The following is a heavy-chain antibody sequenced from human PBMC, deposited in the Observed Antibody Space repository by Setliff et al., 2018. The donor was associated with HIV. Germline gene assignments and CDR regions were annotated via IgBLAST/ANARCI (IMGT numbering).Heavy chain of an antibody. V-gene: IGHV1-69*10. J-gene: IGHJ6*03. CDR2: IIPLLPIT. CDR1: GGSFTSYA. Sequence: SVKVSCKASGGSFTSYAISWVRQAPGQGLEWMGGIIPLLPITKYAQKFQGRVTITADESTSTAYMELSSLRSDDTAVYYCARVAEMATIGYNYFYMDVWGQGTTVTVSS. CDR3: ARVAEMATIGYNYFYMDV. D-gene: IGHD5-12*01.